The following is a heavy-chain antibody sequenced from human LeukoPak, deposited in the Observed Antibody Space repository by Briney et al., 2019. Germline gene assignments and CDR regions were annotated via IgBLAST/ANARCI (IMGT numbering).Heavy chain of an antibody. CDR3: AKDRDYYLVGFFDY. D-gene: IGHD3-10*01. CDR2: ISSSSSTI. J-gene: IGHJ4*02. Sequence: PGGSLRLSCAASGFTFSSYSMNWVRQAPGKGLEWVSYISSSSSTIYYADSVKGRFTISRDNAKNSLYLQMNSLRAEDTALYYCAKDRDYYLVGFFDYWGQGTLVTVSS. CDR1: GFTFSSYS. V-gene: IGHV3-48*01.